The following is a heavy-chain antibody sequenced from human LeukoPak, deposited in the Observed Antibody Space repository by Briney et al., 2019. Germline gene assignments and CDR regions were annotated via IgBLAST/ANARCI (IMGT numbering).Heavy chain of an antibody. CDR1: GFTFSSYG. Sequence: GGSLRLSCAASGFTFSSYGMHWVRQAPGKGLEWVAFIRYDGSNKYYADSVKGRFTISRDNSKNTLYLQMNSLRAEDTAVYYCVKENCSSASCYIDYWGQGTLVTVSS. CDR3: VKENCSSASCYIDY. CDR2: IRYDGSNK. V-gene: IGHV3-30*02. J-gene: IGHJ4*02. D-gene: IGHD2-2*01.